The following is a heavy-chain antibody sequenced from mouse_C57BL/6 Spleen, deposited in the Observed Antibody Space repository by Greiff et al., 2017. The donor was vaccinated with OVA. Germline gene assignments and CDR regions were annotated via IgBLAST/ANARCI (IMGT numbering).Heavy chain of an antibody. CDR2: IYPGDGDT. J-gene: IGHJ3*01. V-gene: IGHV1-82*01. Sequence: QVQLQQSGPELVKPGASVKISCKASGYAFSSSWMNWVKQRPGKGLEWIGRIYPGDGDTNYNGKFKGKATLTADKSSSTAYMQLSSLTSEDSAVYFCARGDNPWFAYWGQGTLVTVSA. D-gene: IGHD1-3*01. CDR1: GYAFSSSW. CDR3: ARGDNPWFAY.